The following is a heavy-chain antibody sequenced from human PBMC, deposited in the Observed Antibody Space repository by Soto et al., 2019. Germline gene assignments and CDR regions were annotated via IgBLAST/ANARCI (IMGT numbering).Heavy chain of an antibody. D-gene: IGHD1-26*01. CDR1: GFSFNTYC. CDR2: INSDGSVT. Sequence: EVQLVESGGRLVQPGGSLRLSCAASGFSFNTYCMHWVRQAPGKGPVWVSRINSDGSVTDYAGSVKGRFTISRDNAKNTLYLKMNSLGAEEAAEYYGDGAMTSVRATPKGDYWGQGTLVTVSS. V-gene: IGHV3-74*01. J-gene: IGHJ4*02. CDR3: DGAMTSVRATPKGDY.